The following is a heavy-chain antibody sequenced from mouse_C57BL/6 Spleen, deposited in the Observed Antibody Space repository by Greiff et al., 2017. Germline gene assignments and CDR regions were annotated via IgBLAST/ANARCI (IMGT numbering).Heavy chain of an antibody. Sequence: VQLKQSGPELVKPGASVKISCKASGYSFTGYYMNWVKQSPEKSLEWIGEINPSTGGTTYNQKFKAKATLTVDKSSSTAYMQLKSLTSEDSAVYYCASPLLLRDAMDYWGQGTSVTVSS. CDR2: INPSTGGT. CDR1: GYSFTGYY. D-gene: IGHD1-1*01. CDR3: ASPLLLRDAMDY. V-gene: IGHV1-42*01. J-gene: IGHJ4*01.